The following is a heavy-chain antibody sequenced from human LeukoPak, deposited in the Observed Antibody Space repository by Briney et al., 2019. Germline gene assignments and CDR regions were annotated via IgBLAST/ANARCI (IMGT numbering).Heavy chain of an antibody. CDR2: IYSGGST. D-gene: IGHD3-10*01. J-gene: IGHJ6*02. CDR3: AGDMVRGVTPLLYGMDV. CDR1: GFTVSSNY. Sequence: GGSLRLSCAASGFTVSSNYMSWVRQAPGKGLEWVSVIYSGGSTYYADSVKGRFTISRDNSKNTLYLQMNSLRAEDTVVYYCAGDMVRGVTPLLYGMDVWGQGTTVTVSS. V-gene: IGHV3-66*01.